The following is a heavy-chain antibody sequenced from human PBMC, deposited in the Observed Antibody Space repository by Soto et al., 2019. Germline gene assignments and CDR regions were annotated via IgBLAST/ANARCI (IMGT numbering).Heavy chain of an antibody. V-gene: IGHV1-18*01. J-gene: IGHJ4*02. D-gene: IGHD6-13*01. Sequence: ASVKVSCKASGYSFTNYGISWVRQAPGQGLEWMGWISAYNGNTNYTQKFQGRVTMTTDTSTSTAYMELRSLRSDDTAVYYCAGISWYAFDYWGQGTLVTVSS. CDR1: GYSFTNYG. CDR3: AGISWYAFDY. CDR2: ISAYNGNT.